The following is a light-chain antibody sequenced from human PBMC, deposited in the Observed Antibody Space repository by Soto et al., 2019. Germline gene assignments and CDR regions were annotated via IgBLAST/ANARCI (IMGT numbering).Light chain of an antibody. CDR3: QQYGSSWMYT. CDR1: QSVDSSY. Sequence: EIVLTQSPGTLSLSPGERATLSCRASQSVDSSYLAWYQQKPGQAPRLLIHGASSRAAGIPDRFSSSGSGTDLTLTISRLEPEDFAVYYCQQYGSSWMYTFGQGTKLEMK. J-gene: IGKJ2*01. V-gene: IGKV3-20*01. CDR2: GAS.